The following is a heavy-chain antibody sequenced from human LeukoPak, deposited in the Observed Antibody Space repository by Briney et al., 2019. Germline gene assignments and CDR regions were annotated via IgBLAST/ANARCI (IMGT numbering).Heavy chain of an antibody. CDR1: GVSLSGDY. CDR2: IYTSGTT. D-gene: IGHD6-13*01. V-gene: IGHV4-4*07. J-gene: IGHJ4*02. Sequence: SETQSLTCTVSGVSLSGDYWSWIRQPAGKGLEWIGRIYTSGTTNYNPSLKSRVTMSVDTSNNQFSLNLRSVTAADTAVYYCARRRTAAASGYFDYWGQGILVTVSS. CDR3: ARRRTAAASGYFDY.